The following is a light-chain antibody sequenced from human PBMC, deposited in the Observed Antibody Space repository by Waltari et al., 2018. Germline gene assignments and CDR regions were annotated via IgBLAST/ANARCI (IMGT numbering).Light chain of an antibody. J-gene: IGKJ2*01. CDR2: DAS. CDR3: QQYNDWPPGYT. V-gene: IGKV3-15*01. Sequence: DIVMTQSTGTLSVSPGERATLSCRASQSVSSNLAWYQQKPGQAPRLLIHDASTRATGVPARFSGSGSGTEFTLTISSLQSEDFAVYYCQQYNDWPPGYTFGQGTKLEI. CDR1: QSVSSN.